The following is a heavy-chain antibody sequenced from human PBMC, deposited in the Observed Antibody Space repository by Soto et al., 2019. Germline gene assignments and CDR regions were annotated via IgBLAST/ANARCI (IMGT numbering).Heavy chain of an antibody. CDR1: GFTFSSYG. CDR3: AKDAAYYDSSGYYPDY. D-gene: IGHD3-22*01. J-gene: IGHJ4*02. CDR2: ISYDGSNK. Sequence: GGSLRLSCAASGFTFSSYGMHWVRQAPGKGLEWVAVISYDGSNKYYADSVKGRFTISRDNSKNTLYLQMNSLRAEDTAVYYWAKDAAYYDSSGYYPDYWGQGTLVTVSS. V-gene: IGHV3-30*18.